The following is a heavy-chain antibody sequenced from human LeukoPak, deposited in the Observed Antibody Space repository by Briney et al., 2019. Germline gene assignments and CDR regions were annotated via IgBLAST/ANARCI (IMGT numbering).Heavy chain of an antibody. CDR3: ARGGSSGYRTFYYYYGMDV. Sequence: PSETLSLTCTVSGGSIGSYYWSWIRQPPGKGLEWIGYIYYSGSTNYNPSLKSRVTISVDTSKNRFSLKLSSVTAADTAVYYCARGGSSGYRTFYYYYGMDVWGQGTTVTVSS. CDR1: GGSIGSYY. D-gene: IGHD3-22*01. V-gene: IGHV4-59*01. CDR2: IYYSGST. J-gene: IGHJ6*02.